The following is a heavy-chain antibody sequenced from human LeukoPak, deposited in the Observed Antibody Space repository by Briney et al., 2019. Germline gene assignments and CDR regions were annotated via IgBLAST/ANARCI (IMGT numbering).Heavy chain of an antibody. Sequence: SETLSLTCTVSGGSISSGSYYWSWIRQPAGKGLEWIGRIYTSGSTNYNPSLKSRVTISVDTSKNQFSLKLSSVTAADPAVYYRASHPLWNDGIYDWFYPWGQGTLVTVSS. D-gene: IGHD1-1*01. CDR3: ASHPLWNDGIYDWFYP. J-gene: IGHJ5*02. CDR2: IYTSGST. CDR1: GGSISSGSYY. V-gene: IGHV4-61*02.